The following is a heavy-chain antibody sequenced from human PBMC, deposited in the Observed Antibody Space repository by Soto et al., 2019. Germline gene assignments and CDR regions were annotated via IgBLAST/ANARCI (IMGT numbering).Heavy chain of an antibody. CDR3: ASNFKYYYDSSGYRN. Sequence: GGSLRLSCAASGFTFSSYWMHWVRQAPGKGLVWVSRINSDGSSTSYADSVKGRFTISRDNAKNTLYLQMNSLRAEDTAVYYCASNFKYYYDSSGYRNWGQGTLVTVSS. V-gene: IGHV3-74*01. CDR2: INSDGSST. J-gene: IGHJ4*02. CDR1: GFTFSSYW. D-gene: IGHD3-22*01.